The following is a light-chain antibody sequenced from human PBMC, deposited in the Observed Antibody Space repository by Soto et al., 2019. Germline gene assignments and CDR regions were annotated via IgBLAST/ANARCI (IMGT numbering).Light chain of an antibody. CDR3: SAYKSSGTPYV. CDR2: DVR. Sequence: QSARTQPASVSDTPVHSITVSCTGTSSDLGIYNYVYWYQQHPDTAPRLIIDDVRDRPSGVSNRSARSKSGNKASVTIAGLQAEDDADYYCSAYKSSGTPYVFVSGTKVTVL. V-gene: IGLV2-14*03. J-gene: IGLJ1*01. CDR1: SSDLGIYNY.